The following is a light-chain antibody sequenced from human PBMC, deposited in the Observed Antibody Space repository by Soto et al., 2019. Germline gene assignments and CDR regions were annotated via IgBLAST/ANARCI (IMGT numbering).Light chain of an antibody. J-gene: IGKJ1*01. V-gene: IGKV3-20*01. CDR2: GAS. CDR3: QQYNEWPWT. Sequence: EIGVTQSPGTPPLSPGESATLSCRASQSITSNYLAWYQQKPGQAPRLLIFGASSRATGIPDMFSGSGSGTDFTLTISRLEPEDFAVSYCQQYNEWPWTFGQGTKVDIK. CDR1: QSITSNY.